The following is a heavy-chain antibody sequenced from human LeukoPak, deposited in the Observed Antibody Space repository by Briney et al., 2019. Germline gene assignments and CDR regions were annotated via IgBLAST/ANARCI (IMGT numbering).Heavy chain of an antibody. V-gene: IGHV3-30*18. CDR1: GFTFSSYG. CDR2: ISYDGSNK. Sequence: PGGSLRLSCAASGFTFSSYGMHWVRQAPGRGLEWVAVISYDGSNKYYADSVKGRFTISRDNSKNTLYLQMNSLRAEDTAVYYCAKVLDGDYSGEYDYWGQGTLVTVSS. D-gene: IGHD4-17*01. CDR3: AKVLDGDYSGEYDY. J-gene: IGHJ4*02.